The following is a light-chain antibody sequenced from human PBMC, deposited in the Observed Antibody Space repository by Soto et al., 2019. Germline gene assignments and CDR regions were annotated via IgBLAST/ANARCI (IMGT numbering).Light chain of an antibody. CDR1: QSVSSY. CDR3: QQRRTCPAP. J-gene: IGKJ4*01. V-gene: IGKV3-11*01. CDR2: DAS. Sequence: EIVVTQSPATVALCPGERATLSCRASQSVSSYLAWYQQKPGQAPRLLIYDASNTATGIPARFSGSGSGTDFTLTISSLEPEDFAVYYRQQRRTCPAPFGGGPKVDIK.